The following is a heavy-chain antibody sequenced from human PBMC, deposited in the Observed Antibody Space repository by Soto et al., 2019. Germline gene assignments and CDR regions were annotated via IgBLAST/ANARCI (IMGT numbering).Heavy chain of an antibody. CDR2: IYYIGNT. J-gene: IGHJ4*02. Sequence: QLQLQESGSGLVKPSETLSLTGIVSNGSISSRSSYWGWIRQTPGKGLEWIGSIYYIGNTYYNPSLKSRVTISIDTSKTQFSLKMNSVTAADTAVYFCGGQDYGAKGYYFENCGQGALVTVSS. V-gene: IGHV4-39*01. D-gene: IGHD4-17*01. CDR1: NGSISSRSSY. CDR3: GGQDYGAKGYYFEN.